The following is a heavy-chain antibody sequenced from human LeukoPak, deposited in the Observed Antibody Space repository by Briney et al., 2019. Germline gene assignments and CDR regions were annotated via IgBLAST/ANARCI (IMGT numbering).Heavy chain of an antibody. CDR1: GFTFSSYW. CDR3: TRFSMSSLPNY. J-gene: IGHJ4*02. V-gene: IGHV3-7*01. Sequence: GGSLRLSCASSGFTFSSYWMSWVRQAPGKGLEWVANIKEDGSEKYYVDSVKGRFTVSRDNAKNSLSLQMNSLRTEDTAVYYCTRFSMSSLPNYWGQGTLVTVSS. CDR2: IKEDGSEK.